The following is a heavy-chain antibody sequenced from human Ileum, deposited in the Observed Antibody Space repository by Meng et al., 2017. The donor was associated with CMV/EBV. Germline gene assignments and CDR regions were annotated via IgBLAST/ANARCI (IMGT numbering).Heavy chain of an antibody. CDR1: GFSFGDYW. V-gene: IGHV3-7*01. Sequence: GESLKISCAASGFSFGDYWMNWVRQAPGKGPEWVANINQDGSQQDYVDSVKGRFTIPRDNAENSLFLQMNSLRGEDTAVYYCARLYRTSLTTPMGFWGQGTLVTVSS. J-gene: IGHJ4*02. CDR2: INQDGSQQ. CDR3: ARLYRTSLTTPMGF. D-gene: IGHD1-14*01.